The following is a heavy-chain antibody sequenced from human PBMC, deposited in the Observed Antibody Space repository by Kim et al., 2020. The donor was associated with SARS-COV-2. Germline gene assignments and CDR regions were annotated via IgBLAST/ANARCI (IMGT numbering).Heavy chain of an antibody. CDR3: AKAKNGGTMIVVVTPDAFDI. V-gene: IGHV3-23*01. Sequence: GGSLRLSCAASGFTFSSYAMSWVRQAPGKGLEWVSAISGSGGSTYYADSVKGRFTISRDNSKNTLYLQMNSLRAEDTAVYYCAKAKNGGTMIVVVTPDAFDILGQGTMVTVSS. D-gene: IGHD3-22*01. J-gene: IGHJ3*02. CDR2: ISGSGGST. CDR1: GFTFSSYA.